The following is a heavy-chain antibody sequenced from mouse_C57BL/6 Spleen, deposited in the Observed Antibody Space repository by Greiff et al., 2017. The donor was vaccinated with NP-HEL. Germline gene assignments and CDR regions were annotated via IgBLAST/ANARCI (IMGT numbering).Heavy chain of an antibody. CDR1: GYAFSSYW. J-gene: IGHJ3*01. CDR3: ARSPTMVTTGAGFAY. Sequence: VQLQESGAELVKPGASVKISCKASGYAFSSYWMNWVKQRPGKGLEWIGQIYPGDGDTNYNGKFKGKATLTADKSSSTAYMQLSSLTSEDSAVYVCARSPTMVTTGAGFAYWGQGTLVTVSA. D-gene: IGHD2-2*01. CDR2: IYPGDGDT. V-gene: IGHV1-80*01.